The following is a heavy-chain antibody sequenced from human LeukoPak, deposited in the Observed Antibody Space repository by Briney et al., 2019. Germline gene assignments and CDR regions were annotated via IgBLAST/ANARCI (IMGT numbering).Heavy chain of an antibody. V-gene: IGHV4-39*01. CDR1: GGSISSSTYY. CDR2: IYYSGST. CDR3: ARHSRGPAAGPAFDY. J-gene: IGHJ4*02. D-gene: IGHD6-13*01. Sequence: PSETLSLTCTVSGGSISSSTYYWGWIRQPPGKGLEWIGSIYYSGSTYYNPPLKGRVMISVDTSKNQFSLSSVTAADTAVYYCARHSRGPAAGPAFDYWGQGTLVTVSS.